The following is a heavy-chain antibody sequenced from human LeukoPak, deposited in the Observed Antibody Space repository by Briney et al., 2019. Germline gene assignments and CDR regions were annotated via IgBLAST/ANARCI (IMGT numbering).Heavy chain of an antibody. CDR3: ARVRGYGSESFDY. J-gene: IGHJ4*02. Sequence: GGSLRLSCAASGFTFSSYEMNWVRQAPGKGLEWVSYISSSGSIIHYADAVKGRFTTSRDNAKNSLHLQMNSLRAEDTAIYYCARVRGYGSESFDYWGQGTLVTVSS. V-gene: IGHV3-48*03. CDR2: ISSSGSII. CDR1: GFTFSSYE. D-gene: IGHD3-10*01.